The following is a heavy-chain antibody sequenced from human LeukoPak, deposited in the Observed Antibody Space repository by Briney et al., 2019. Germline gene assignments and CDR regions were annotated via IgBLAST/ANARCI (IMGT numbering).Heavy chain of an antibody. CDR3: ARHDSSRLPLDY. V-gene: IGHV4-59*08. J-gene: IGHJ4*02. D-gene: IGHD6-25*01. CDR2: IYSSGGT. CDR1: GGSINSYY. Sequence: SETLSLTCTVSGGSINSYYWSWIRQPPGKGLEWIGYIYSSGGTNYNPSLKSRVTISVDTSKNQFSLKLTSVTAADTAVYYCARHDSSRLPLDYWGQGTLVTVSS.